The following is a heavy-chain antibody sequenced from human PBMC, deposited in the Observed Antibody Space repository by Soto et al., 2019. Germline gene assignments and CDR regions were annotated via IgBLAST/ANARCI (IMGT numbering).Heavy chain of an antibody. CDR3: ARFDSSGWWLDY. D-gene: IGHD3-22*01. CDR2: IGTAGDT. Sequence: EVQLVESGGGLVQPGGSLRLSCAASGFTFSSYDMHWVRQATGKGLEWVSAIGTAGDTYYPGSVKGRFTISRENAKNSLYLQMNSLRAGDTAVYYCARFDSSGWWLDYWGQGTLVTVSS. CDR1: GFTFSSYD. V-gene: IGHV3-13*04. J-gene: IGHJ4*02.